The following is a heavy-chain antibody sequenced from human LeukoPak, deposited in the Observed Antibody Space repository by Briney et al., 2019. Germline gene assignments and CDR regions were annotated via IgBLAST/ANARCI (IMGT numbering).Heavy chain of an antibody. J-gene: IGHJ4*02. Sequence: ASVKVSCKASGYTFTGYYMHWVRQAPGQGLEWMGWINPNSGGTNYAQKFQGRVTMTRDTSISTAYMELSRLRSDDTAVYYRARAHYYDSSGCFDYWGQGTLVTVSS. V-gene: IGHV1-2*02. CDR3: ARAHYYDSSGCFDY. D-gene: IGHD3-22*01. CDR1: GYTFTGYY. CDR2: INPNSGGT.